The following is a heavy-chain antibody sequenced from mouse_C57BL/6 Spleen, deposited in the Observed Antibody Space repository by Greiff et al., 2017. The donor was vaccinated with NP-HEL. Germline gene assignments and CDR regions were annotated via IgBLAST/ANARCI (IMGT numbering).Heavy chain of an antibody. CDR3: ARGENLLLLYFDV. V-gene: IGHV1-18*01. CDR1: GYTFTDYN. CDR2: INPNNGGT. Sequence: EVKLQESGPELVKPGASVKIPCKASGYTFTDYNMDWVKQSHGKSLEWIGDINPNNGGTIYNQKFKGKATLTVDKSSSTAYMELRSLTSEDTAVYYCARGENLLLLYFDVWGTGTTVTVSS. D-gene: IGHD1-1*01. J-gene: IGHJ1*03.